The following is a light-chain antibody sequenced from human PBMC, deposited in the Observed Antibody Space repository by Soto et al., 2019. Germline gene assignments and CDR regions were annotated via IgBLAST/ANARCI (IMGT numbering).Light chain of an antibody. CDR3: AAWDDSLNGVI. J-gene: IGLJ2*01. CDR2: GDN. V-gene: IGLV1-44*01. CDR1: SSNIGSNT. Sequence: QSVLTQPPSASGTPGQRVTISCSGSSSNIGSNTVSWYQQFPGTAPKLLIYGDNQRPSGVPDRFSGSKSGTSASLAISGLQSEDEADYYCAAWDDSLNGVIFGGGTKLTVL.